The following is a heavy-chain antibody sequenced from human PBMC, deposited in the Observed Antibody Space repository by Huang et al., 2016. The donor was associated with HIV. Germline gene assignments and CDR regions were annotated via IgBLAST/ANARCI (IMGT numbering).Heavy chain of an antibody. CDR1: GFTVSTNY. CDR3: AKEGDTGAALGY. Sequence: EVQLVESGGGLIQPGGSLRLSCAASGFTVSTNYMTWVRQAPGKGVGGVSLIYSGGTTYSADSVKGRFTISRDDSENTLYLHMTSLRAGDTAVYYCAKEGDTGAALGYWGQGTLVTVS. D-gene: IGHD2-8*02. CDR2: IYSGGTT. J-gene: IGHJ4*02. V-gene: IGHV3-53*01.